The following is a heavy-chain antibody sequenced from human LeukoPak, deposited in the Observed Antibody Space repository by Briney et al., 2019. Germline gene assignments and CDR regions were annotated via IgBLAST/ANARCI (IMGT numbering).Heavy chain of an antibody. CDR1: GGSVTSGGHY. V-gene: IGHV4-31*03. J-gene: IGHJ4*02. Sequence: SETLSLTCTVSGGSVTSGGHYWTWIRQHPGKALEWIGYIYYRDSTYYNPSLRSRVTISVDTSTNQFSLKLSSVTAAATAVYYCARASYDISGSRHIDYWGQGTLVTVS. D-gene: IGHD3-22*01. CDR3: ARASYDISGSRHIDY. CDR2: IYYRDST.